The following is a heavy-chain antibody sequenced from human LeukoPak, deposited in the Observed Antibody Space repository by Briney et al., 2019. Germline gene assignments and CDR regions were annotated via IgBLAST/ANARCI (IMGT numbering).Heavy chain of an antibody. J-gene: IGHJ5*02. Sequence: GGSLRLSCAASGFTFSSYSMNWVRQAPGKGLEWISYIPFSSSTIYYADSVKGRFTISRDNAKNSLYLQMDSLRAEDTAVYYCARLLRGYCSSTSCSPYNWFDPWGQGTLVTVSS. V-gene: IGHV3-48*01. CDR3: ARLLRGYCSSTSCSPYNWFDP. CDR1: GFTFSSYS. CDR2: IPFSSSTI. D-gene: IGHD2-2*01.